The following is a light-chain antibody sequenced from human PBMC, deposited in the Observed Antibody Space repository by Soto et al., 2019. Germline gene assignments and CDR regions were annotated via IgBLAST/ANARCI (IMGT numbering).Light chain of an antibody. Sequence: DIQMTQFPLSLSASVGDRVTITCRASQSISSYLNWYQQKPGKAPKLLIYKASTLKSGVPSRFGGSGSGTEFTLTISSLQPDDFATYYCQHYNSYSEAFGQGTKVDI. V-gene: IGKV1-5*03. CDR3: QHYNSYSEA. CDR1: QSISSY. CDR2: KAS. J-gene: IGKJ1*01.